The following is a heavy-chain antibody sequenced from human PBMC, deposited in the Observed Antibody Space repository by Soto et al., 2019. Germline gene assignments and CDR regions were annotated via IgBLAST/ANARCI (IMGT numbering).Heavy chain of an antibody. CDR1: GGSISTYF. CDR3: AREGGYFDSSGSGVYHYHGVDV. CDR2: IYTTGST. Sequence: KASETLSLTCTVSGGSISTYFWSWIRQPAGGGLEWIGRIYTTGSTNYNPSLKSRVTMSLDTSRNQFSLKLSSVTAADTAVYYCAREGGYFDSSGSGVYHYHGVDVWGQGTMVTVSS. V-gene: IGHV4-4*07. J-gene: IGHJ6*02. D-gene: IGHD3-22*01.